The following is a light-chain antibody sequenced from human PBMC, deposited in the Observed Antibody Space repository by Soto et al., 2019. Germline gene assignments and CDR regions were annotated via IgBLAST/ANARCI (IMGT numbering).Light chain of an antibody. J-gene: IGLJ3*02. CDR1: SSDVGSYNL. V-gene: IGLV2-23*01. CDR3: CSYAGSSTYWV. Sequence: QSALTQPASVSGSPGQSITISCTGTSSDVGSYNLVSWYQQHPGKAPKLMIYEGSKRPSGVSNRFSGSKSGNTASLTISGLQAEDEADYYCCSYAGSSTYWVIGGGTKLTFL. CDR2: EGS.